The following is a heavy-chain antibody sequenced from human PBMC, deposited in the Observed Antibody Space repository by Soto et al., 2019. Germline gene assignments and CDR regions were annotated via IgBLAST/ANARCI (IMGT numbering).Heavy chain of an antibody. CDR1: GFSFDTYA. CDR3: ARDPTAFGSISVAGSGFDI. Sequence: GSLRLSCAASGFSFDTYAMHWVRQAPGKGLEWVAVISYDGNNKDYADSVKGRITSSRDNSKNMAYLQMNSLRPDDTAVYFCARDPTAFGSISVAGSGFDIWGQGTLVTVSS. CDR2: ISYDGNNK. J-gene: IGHJ3*02. V-gene: IGHV3-30-3*01. D-gene: IGHD6-19*01.